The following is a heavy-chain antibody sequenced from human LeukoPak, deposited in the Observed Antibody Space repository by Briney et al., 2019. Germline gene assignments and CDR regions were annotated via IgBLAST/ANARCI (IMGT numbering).Heavy chain of an antibody. CDR3: ARGDRFGEFIDY. CDR2: IYGGGST. J-gene: IGHJ4*02. CDR1: GFTVSSNY. Sequence: GGSLRLSCAASGFTVSSNYMSWVRQAPGRGLEWVSVIYGGGSTYYADSVKGRFTISRDNSKNTLYLQMNSLRAEDTAVYYCARGDRFGEFIDYWGQGTLVTVSS. V-gene: IGHV3-53*01. D-gene: IGHD3-10*01.